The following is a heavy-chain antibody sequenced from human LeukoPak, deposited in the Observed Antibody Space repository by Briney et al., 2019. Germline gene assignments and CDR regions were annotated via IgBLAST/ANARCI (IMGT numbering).Heavy chain of an antibody. CDR1: GYTFTDYY. CDR2: VDPEDGET. D-gene: IGHD3-10*01. V-gene: IGHV1-69-2*01. Sequence: ASVKVSCKVSGYTFTDYYMHWVQQAPGKGLEWMGLVDPEDGETIYAEKFQGRVTITADTSTDTAYMELSSLRSEDTAVYYCATNAGSYGSGCYYNDNWFDPWGQGTLVTVSS. CDR3: ATNAGSYGSGCYYNDNWFDP. J-gene: IGHJ5*02.